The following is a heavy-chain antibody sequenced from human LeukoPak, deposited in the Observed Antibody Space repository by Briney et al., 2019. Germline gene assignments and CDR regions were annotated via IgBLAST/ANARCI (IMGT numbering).Heavy chain of an antibody. Sequence: GGSLRLSCAASGFTFDDYAIHWVRQAPGKGLEWVSGISWNSGSIGYADSVKGRFTISRDNAKNSLYLQMNSLRAEDTALYYCAKAIAAAANKHYYYYYGMDVWGQGTTVTVSS. J-gene: IGHJ6*02. D-gene: IGHD6-13*01. CDR3: AKAIAAAANKHYYYYYGMDV. CDR1: GFTFDDYA. V-gene: IGHV3-9*01. CDR2: ISWNSGSI.